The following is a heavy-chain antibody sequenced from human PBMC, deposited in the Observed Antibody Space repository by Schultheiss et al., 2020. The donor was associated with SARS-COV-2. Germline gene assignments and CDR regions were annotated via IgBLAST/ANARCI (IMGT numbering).Heavy chain of an antibody. V-gene: IGHV4-61*01. J-gene: IGHJ3*02. CDR1: GGSVSSGNYY. CDR2: IYYSGNT. CDR3: ARACDYYDSSGYYNDAFDI. D-gene: IGHD3-22*01. Sequence: SETLSLTCTVSGGSVSSGNYYWSWIRQPPGKGLEWIGYIYYSGNTNYNPSLKSRVTISVDTSKNQFSLKLSSVTAADTAVYYCARACDYYDSSGYYNDAFDIWGQGTMVTVSS.